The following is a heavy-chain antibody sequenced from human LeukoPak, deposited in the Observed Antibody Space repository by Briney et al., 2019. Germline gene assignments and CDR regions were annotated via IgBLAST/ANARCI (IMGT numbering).Heavy chain of an antibody. CDR1: GGSVSSGSYY. CDR3: ASAPGKYSSGWYFDY. J-gene: IGHJ4*02. V-gene: IGHV4-61*01. Sequence: SETLSVTCTASGGSVSSGSYYWSWIRQPPGKGLEWIGYIYYSGSTNYNPSLKSRVTISVDTSKNQFSLKLSSVTAADTAVYYCASAPGKYSSGWYFDYWGQGTLVTVSS. D-gene: IGHD6-19*01. CDR2: IYYSGST.